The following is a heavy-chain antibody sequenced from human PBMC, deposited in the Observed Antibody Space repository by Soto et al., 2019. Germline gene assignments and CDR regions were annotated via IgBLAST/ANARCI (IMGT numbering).Heavy chain of an antibody. CDR2: ISWNSVSI. CDR3: AKERIRYLED. J-gene: IGHJ4*02. CDR1: GFSFDDYA. V-gene: IGHV3-9*01. D-gene: IGHD3-9*01. Sequence: EVQLVESGGGLVQPGRSVRLSCVASGFSFDDYAMHWVRQAPGKGLEWIAGISWNSVSIDYADSVKGRFTISRDNAKNSLYLQMNSLRAEDTALYYCAKERIRYLEDWGQGTLVTVSS.